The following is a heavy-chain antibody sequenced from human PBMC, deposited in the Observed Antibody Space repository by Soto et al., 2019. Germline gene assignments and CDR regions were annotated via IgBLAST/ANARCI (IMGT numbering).Heavy chain of an antibody. D-gene: IGHD1-26*01. Sequence: EVQLVESGGDMVQPGRSLKLSCVGSGYSFEDYSMYWVRQAPGKGLEWVSGISWNGNFTGYADSVKGRFTISRDNAKNSLFLQMRSLSLEDTALYYCVGGSWFDWGQGTLVTVSS. J-gene: IGHJ4*02. CDR1: GYSFEDYS. V-gene: IGHV3-9*01. CDR2: ISWNGNFT. CDR3: VGGSWFD.